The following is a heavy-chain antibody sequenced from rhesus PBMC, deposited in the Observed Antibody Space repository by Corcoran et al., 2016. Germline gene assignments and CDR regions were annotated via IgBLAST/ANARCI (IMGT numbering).Heavy chain of an antibody. Sequence: EVRLVESGGGLVQPGGSLRLSCAASGFTFSTYWMNWARQTPGKGLEWISAINSGGGSTYYADSVRGRFTLSRDNSKNTISLQMNSLRTEDTAVYYCSGGVDGHWGQGVLVTVSS. V-gene: IGHV3S42*01. J-gene: IGHJ4*01. CDR2: INSGGGST. CDR3: SGGVDGH. D-gene: IGHD3-34*01. CDR1: GFTFSTYW.